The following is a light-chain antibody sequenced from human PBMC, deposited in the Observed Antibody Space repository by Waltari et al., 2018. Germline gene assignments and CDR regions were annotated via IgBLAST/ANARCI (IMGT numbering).Light chain of an antibody. CDR2: GAS. V-gene: IGKV3-20*01. Sequence: EIVLTQSPGTLSLSVGERATVSYRASESVSRALAWYQQKPGQAPSLLIYGASTRSTGIPDRFSGSGSGTDFSLTISRLEPDDFAVYYCQHYLRLPVTFGQGTTVEI. J-gene: IGKJ1*01. CDR3: QHYLRLPVT. CDR1: ESVSRA.